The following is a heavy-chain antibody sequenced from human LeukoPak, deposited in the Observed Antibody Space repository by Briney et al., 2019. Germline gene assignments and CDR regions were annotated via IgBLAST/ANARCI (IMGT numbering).Heavy chain of an antibody. CDR3: ARRSCSGGSCHLDY. J-gene: IGHJ4*02. D-gene: IGHD2-15*01. V-gene: IGHV3-23*01. Sequence: PGGSLRLSCAASGFTFNTYAMSWVRQAPGKGLEWVSGIVASGGNSYYADSVKGRFSISRDNSENTLFLQMNSLRVEDTAVYYCARRSCSGGSCHLDYWGQGTLVTVSS. CDR2: IVASGGNS. CDR1: GFTFNTYA.